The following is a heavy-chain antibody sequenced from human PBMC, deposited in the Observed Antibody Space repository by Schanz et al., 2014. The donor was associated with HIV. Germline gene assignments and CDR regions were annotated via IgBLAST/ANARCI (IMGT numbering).Heavy chain of an antibody. CDR1: GFTFGDYA. CDR2: ISYDGTKK. J-gene: IGHJ4*02. V-gene: IGHV3-30-3*01. Sequence: VQLLESGGGVVQPGRSLRLSCTASGFTFGDYAMSWFRQAPGKGLEWVAVISYDGTKKHYADSVKGRFTISRDNAKNTVYLQMNSLRAEDTSVYYCARGFQGFDYWGQGTLVTVSS. CDR3: ARGFQGFDY. D-gene: IGHD3-10*01.